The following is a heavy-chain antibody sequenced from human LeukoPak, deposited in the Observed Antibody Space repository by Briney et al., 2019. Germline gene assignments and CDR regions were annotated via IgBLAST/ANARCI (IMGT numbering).Heavy chain of an antibody. V-gene: IGHV1-69*13. CDR3: GVGDGYDYYFDY. Sequence: GASVKVSCTASGGTFSSYAISWVRQAPGQGLEWMGGIIPIFGTANYAQKFQGRVTITADESTSTAYMELSGLRSEDTAVYYCGVGDGYDYYFDYWGQGTLVTVSS. J-gene: IGHJ4*02. CDR1: GGTFSSYA. D-gene: IGHD5-24*01. CDR2: IIPIFGTA.